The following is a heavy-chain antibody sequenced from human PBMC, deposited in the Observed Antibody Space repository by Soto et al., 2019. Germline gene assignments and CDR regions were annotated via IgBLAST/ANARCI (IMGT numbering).Heavy chain of an antibody. Sequence: VQLLESGGGLIQPGGSLRLSCAASGFTFSYGIHWLRQAPGKGLEWVAYISYDSSNKFYGDSVKGRFTISRDNSKNTQFLQMNSLRAEDTAVYYCATLVIGYCSGNTGDDYWGQGTLVAVSS. V-gene: IGHV3-30*03. J-gene: IGHJ4*02. D-gene: IGHD2-15*01. CDR1: GFTFSYG. CDR2: ISYDSSNK. CDR3: ATLVIGYCSGNTGDDY.